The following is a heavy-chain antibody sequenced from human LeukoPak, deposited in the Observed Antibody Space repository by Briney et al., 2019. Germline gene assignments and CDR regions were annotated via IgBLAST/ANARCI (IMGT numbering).Heavy chain of an antibody. J-gene: IGHJ3*02. CDR1: GGSISSSSFY. CDR2: MSYSGSS. D-gene: IGHD3-3*01. CDR3: ARDFAQILGAFDI. V-gene: IGHV4-39*07. Sequence: PSETLSLTCTVSGGSISSSSFYWGWIRQPPGKALVWIGSMSYSGSSYHNPSLKSRVTISVDTSKNQFSLKLSSVTAADTAVYYCARDFAQILGAFDIWGQGTMVTVSS.